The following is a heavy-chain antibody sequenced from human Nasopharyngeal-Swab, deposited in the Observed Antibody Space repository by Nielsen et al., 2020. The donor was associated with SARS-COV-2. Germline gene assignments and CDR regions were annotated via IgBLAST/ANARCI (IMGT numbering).Heavy chain of an antibody. J-gene: IGHJ4*02. CDR2: ISSSSSYI. V-gene: IGHV3-21*01. CDR3: ARGPRGVYSGSYYDY. Sequence: GESLKISCAASGFTFSSYSMNWVRQAPGKGLEWVSSISSSSSYIYYADSVKGRFTISRDNAKNSLYLQMNSLRAGDTAVYYCARGPRGVYSGSYYDYWGQGTLVTVSS. D-gene: IGHD1-26*01. CDR1: GFTFSSYS.